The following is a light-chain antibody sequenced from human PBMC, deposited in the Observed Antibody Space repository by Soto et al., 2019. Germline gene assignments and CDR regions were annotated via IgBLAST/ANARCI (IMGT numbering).Light chain of an antibody. CDR3: QQYNNWLWT. CDR1: QSVRSN. V-gene: IGKV3-15*01. Sequence: EIVMTQSPATLSVSPGERATLSCRASQSVRSNLAWYQQKPGQVPRLLMYGASTRATGIPARFSGSGSGTEFTLTISSLQSEDFAVYYCQQYNNWLWTFGQGTKVEIK. J-gene: IGKJ1*01. CDR2: GAS.